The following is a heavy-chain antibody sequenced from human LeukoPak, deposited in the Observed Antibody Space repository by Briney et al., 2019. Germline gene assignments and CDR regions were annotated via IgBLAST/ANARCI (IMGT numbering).Heavy chain of an antibody. Sequence: GGSLRLSCAASRFTFSTYWMSWVRQALGEGLEWVANIKQDGSEKYYVDSVKGRFTISRDNAKNSLYLQMNSLRAEDTAVYYCARGSGYYLGHFDYWGQGTLVTVSS. CDR1: RFTFSTYW. D-gene: IGHD3-22*01. CDR2: IKQDGSEK. J-gene: IGHJ4*02. V-gene: IGHV3-7*01. CDR3: ARGSGYYLGHFDY.